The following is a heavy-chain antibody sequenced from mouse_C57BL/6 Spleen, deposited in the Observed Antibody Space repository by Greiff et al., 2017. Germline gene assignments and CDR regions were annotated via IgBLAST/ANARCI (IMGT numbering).Heavy chain of an antibody. D-gene: IGHD2-4*01. CDR2: IRYDGSN. CDR1: GYSITSGYY. CDR3: ARGDYDGAWCAY. V-gene: IGHV3-6*01. J-gene: IGHJ3*01. Sequence: VQLQQSGPGLVKPSQSLSLTCSVTGYSITSGYYWNWIRHFPGNKLEWMGYIRYDGSNNYNPSLKNRISITRDTSKNQFFQKLNSVTTEDTATYYGARGDYDGAWCAYWGQGTLVTVSA.